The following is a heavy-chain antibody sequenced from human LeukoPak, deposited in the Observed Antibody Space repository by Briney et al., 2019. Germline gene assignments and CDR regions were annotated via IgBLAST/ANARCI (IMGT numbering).Heavy chain of an antibody. V-gene: IGHV4-39*01. CDR1: GGSISSSSYY. J-gene: IGHJ4*02. D-gene: IGHD3-22*01. CDR3: ASDSSGYYFLDY. Sequence: SETLSLTCTVSGGSISSSSYYWGWIRQPPGKGLEWIGRLYYNGSTDYKPSLRSRVTISVDTSKNQFSLKLSSVTAADTAVYYCASDSSGYYFLDYWGQGALVTVSS. CDR2: LYYNGST.